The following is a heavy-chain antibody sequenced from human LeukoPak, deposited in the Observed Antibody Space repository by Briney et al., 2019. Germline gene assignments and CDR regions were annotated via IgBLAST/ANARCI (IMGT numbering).Heavy chain of an antibody. Sequence: GGSLRLSCAASGFTFSSYAMSWVRQAPGKGLEWVSAISGSGGSTYYADSVKGRFTISRDNSKNTLYLQMNSLRAEDTAVYYCAKDDDYYDSSGYSAYFDYWGQGTLVTVSS. CDR2: ISGSGGST. CDR3: AKDDDYYDSSGYSAYFDY. D-gene: IGHD3-22*01. CDR1: GFTFSSYA. V-gene: IGHV3-23*01. J-gene: IGHJ4*02.